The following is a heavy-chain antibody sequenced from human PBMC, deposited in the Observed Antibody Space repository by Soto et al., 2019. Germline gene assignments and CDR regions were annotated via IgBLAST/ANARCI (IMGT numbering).Heavy chain of an antibody. CDR1: GFTFSSYG. CDR2: ISYDGSNK. CDR3: AKVEDAIQLWDSYYYYGMDV. V-gene: IGHV3-30*18. D-gene: IGHD5-18*01. Sequence: VQLVESGGGVVQPGRSLRLSCAASGFTFSSYGMHWVRQAPGKGLEWVAVISYDGSNKYYADSVKGRFTISRDNSKNTLYLQMNSLRAEDTAVYYCAKVEDAIQLWDSYYYYGMDVW. J-gene: IGHJ6*01.